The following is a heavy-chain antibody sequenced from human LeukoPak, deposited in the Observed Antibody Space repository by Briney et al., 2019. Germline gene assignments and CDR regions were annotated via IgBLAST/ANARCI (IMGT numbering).Heavy chain of an antibody. CDR1: GYTFTSYY. D-gene: IGHD5-18*01. Sequence: ASVTVSCTASGYTFTSYYMHWVRQAPGQGLEWMGIINPSDGTTYYAQKFRGRVTMTRDTSTSTVYMDLSNLRSEDTAVYYCERAIVRTGYSWDFDYWGQGTLVTVSS. V-gene: IGHV1-46*01. J-gene: IGHJ4*02. CDR3: ERAIVRTGYSWDFDY. CDR2: INPSDGTT.